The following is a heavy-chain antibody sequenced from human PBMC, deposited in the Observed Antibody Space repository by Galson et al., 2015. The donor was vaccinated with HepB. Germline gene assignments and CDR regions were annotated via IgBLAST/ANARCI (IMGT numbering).Heavy chain of an antibody. CDR3: AVNMRRGASDY. V-gene: IGHV3-23*01. CDR1: GFTISDYG. Sequence: LRLSCAASGFTISDYGIDWVRLPPGKGLEWVSGIGSSGTIYYTDSVKGRFTISRDNSKNTVYLQMDGLSAEDTAQYYCAVNMRRGASDYWGQGTLVTVSS. D-gene: IGHD3-10*01. J-gene: IGHJ4*02. CDR2: IGSSGTI.